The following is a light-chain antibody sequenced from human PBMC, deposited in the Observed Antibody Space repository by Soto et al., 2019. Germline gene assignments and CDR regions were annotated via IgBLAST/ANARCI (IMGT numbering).Light chain of an antibody. CDR1: QSISSS. CDR2: TAS. Sequence: DIQMTQSPSSLSASVGDRVTITCRAGQSISSSLNWYQQKQGRAPKLLIYTASSFKSGVPLRFSGSGSGTDFTLTISSLQPEDFATYYCQQSYTSPYNFGQGTKLQIK. J-gene: IGKJ2*01. V-gene: IGKV1-39*01. CDR3: QQSYTSPYN.